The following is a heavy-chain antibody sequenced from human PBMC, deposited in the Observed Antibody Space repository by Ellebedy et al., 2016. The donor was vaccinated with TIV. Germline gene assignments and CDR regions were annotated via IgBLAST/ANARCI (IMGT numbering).Heavy chain of an antibody. CDR3: ATVGGVGAISASFDY. CDR1: GYTFTSYG. J-gene: IGHJ4*02. Sequence: AASVKVSCKASGYTFTSYGISWVRQAPGQGLEWMGWISAYNGNTNYAQKFQGRVTMTEDTSTDTAYMELSSRRSEDTAVYYCATVGGVGAISASFDYWGQGTLVTVSS. D-gene: IGHD1-26*01. V-gene: IGHV1-18*01. CDR2: ISAYNGNT.